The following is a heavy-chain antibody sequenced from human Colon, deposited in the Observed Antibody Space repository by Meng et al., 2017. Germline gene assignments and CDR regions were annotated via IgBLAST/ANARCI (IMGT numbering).Heavy chain of an antibody. V-gene: IGHV3-30*01. CDR1: GFTFNNYA. Sequence: GESLKISCAASGFTFNNYAMHWVRQAPGMGLEWVAIISYDAVNKYYADSVKGRFTISRDNSKNTLFLQMNSLRAEDTAVYFCARAGPAIDYYFYGMDVWGQGTTVTVSS. CDR2: ISYDAVNK. D-gene: IGHD5-18*01. CDR3: ARAGPAIDYYFYGMDV. J-gene: IGHJ6*02.